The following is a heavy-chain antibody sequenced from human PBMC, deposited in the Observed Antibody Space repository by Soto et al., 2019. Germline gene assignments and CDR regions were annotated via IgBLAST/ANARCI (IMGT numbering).Heavy chain of an antibody. J-gene: IGHJ4*02. D-gene: IGHD6-19*01. CDR1: GGTFSSYA. CDR3: ARDGGSGWPQLFDY. CDR2: IIPIFGTA. Sequence: SVKVSCKASGGTFSSYAISWVRQAPGQGLEWMGGIIPIFGTANYAQKFQGRVTITPDESTSTAYMELRSLRSEDTAVYYCARDGGSGWPQLFDYWGQGTLVTVSS. V-gene: IGHV1-69*13.